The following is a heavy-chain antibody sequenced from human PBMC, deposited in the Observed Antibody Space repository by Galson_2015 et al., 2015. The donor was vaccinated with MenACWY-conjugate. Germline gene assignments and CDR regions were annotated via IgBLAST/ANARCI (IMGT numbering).Heavy chain of an antibody. D-gene: IGHD5-12*01. CDR1: GYSFSNYW. Sequence: QSGAEVKKPGESLRISCTGSGYSFSNYWIAWVRQVPGKGLEWMGIIYAGDSETRYSPSFRGQVTISADKSISTAYLEWSSLKASDTAMYYCARRMATIPSFDFWGQGTLVTVSS. J-gene: IGHJ4*02. CDR3: ARRMATIPSFDF. CDR2: IYAGDSET. V-gene: IGHV5-51*03.